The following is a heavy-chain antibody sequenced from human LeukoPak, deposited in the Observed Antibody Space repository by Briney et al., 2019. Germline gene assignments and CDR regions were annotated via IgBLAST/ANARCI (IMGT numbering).Heavy chain of an antibody. CDR2: IIPIFGTA. CDR3: ARGILQPEWPYYYYMDV. D-gene: IGHD3-3*01. V-gene: IGHV1-69*05. Sequence: GSSVKVSCKAFGGTFSSYAISWVRQAPGQGLEWMGRIIPIFGTANYAQKFQGRVTITTDESTSTAYMELSSLRSEDTAVYYCARGILQPEWPYYYYMDVWGKGTTVTVSS. J-gene: IGHJ6*03. CDR1: GGTFSSYA.